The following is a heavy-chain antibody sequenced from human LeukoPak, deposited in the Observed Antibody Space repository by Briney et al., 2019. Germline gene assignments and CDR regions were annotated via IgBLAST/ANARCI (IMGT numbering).Heavy chain of an antibody. J-gene: IGHJ4*02. CDR3: ARAQRPAPGIGAAGPDY. CDR1: GFTFSSYW. V-gene: IGHV3-7*01. Sequence: GGSLRLSCAASGFTFSSYWMSWVRQAPGKGLEWVANIKQDGSEKYYVDSVKGRFTISRDNAKNSLYLQMNSLRAEDTAVYYCARAQRPAPGIGAAGPDYWGQGTLVTVSS. D-gene: IGHD6-13*01. CDR2: IKQDGSEK.